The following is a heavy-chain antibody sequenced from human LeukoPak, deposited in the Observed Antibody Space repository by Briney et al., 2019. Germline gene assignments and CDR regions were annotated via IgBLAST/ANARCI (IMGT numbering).Heavy chain of an antibody. V-gene: IGHV1-2*06. CDR3: ARSSGYDYDGYFDY. J-gene: IGHJ4*02. CDR1: GYTFTGYY. Sequence: ASVKVSCXASGYTFTGYYMHWVRQALGQGLEWMGRINPNSGGTNYAQKFQGRVTMTRDTSISTAYMELSRLRSDDTAVYYCARSSGYDYDGYFDYWGQGTLVTVSS. CDR2: INPNSGGT. D-gene: IGHD5-12*01.